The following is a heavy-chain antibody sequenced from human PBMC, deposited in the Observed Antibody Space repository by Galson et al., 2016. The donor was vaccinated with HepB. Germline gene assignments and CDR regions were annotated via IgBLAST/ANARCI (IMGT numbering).Heavy chain of an antibody. CDR2: ISVYNVNT. D-gene: IGHD6-13*01. Sequence: SVKVSCKASGYTFSNYGISWVRQAPGQGLEWMGWISVYNVNTTNAQKLQGRLTLTTDTSTSTAYMELKNLRSDDTAVYFCARPGKAAAWTLRHWGQGTLVTVSS. V-gene: IGHV1-18*01. CDR1: GYTFSNYG. J-gene: IGHJ4*02. CDR3: ARPGKAAAWTLRH.